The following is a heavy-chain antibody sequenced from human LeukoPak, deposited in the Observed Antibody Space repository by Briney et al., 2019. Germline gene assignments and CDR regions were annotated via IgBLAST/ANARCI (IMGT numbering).Heavy chain of an antibody. J-gene: IGHJ4*02. CDR3: ASFRALNYYDSSGYDY. Sequence: GGSLRLSCAASGFTFSSYAMHWVRQAPGKGLEWVAVISYDGSNKYYADSVKGRFTISRDNSKNTLYLQMNSLRAEDTAVYYCASFRALNYYDSSGYDYRGQGTLVTVSS. CDR2: ISYDGSNK. CDR1: GFTFSSYA. V-gene: IGHV3-30-3*01. D-gene: IGHD3-22*01.